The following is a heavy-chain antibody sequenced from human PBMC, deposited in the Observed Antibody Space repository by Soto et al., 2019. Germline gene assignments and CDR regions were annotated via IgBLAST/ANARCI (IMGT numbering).Heavy chain of an antibody. CDR1: GGSISGPYY. D-gene: IGHD5-12*01. CDR2: IYYSGST. V-gene: IGHV4-31*03. J-gene: IGHJ4*02. Sequence: QVQLQESGPGLMKPSQTLSLTCTVSGGSISGPYYWSWIRQHPGKGLEWIGYIYYSGSTYYNPSLKGRVTMSVDTSKNQFSLKLSSVTAADTAVYYCARGGGYSGFASYYFSYRGQGTLVTVSS. CDR3: ARGGGYSGFASYYFSY.